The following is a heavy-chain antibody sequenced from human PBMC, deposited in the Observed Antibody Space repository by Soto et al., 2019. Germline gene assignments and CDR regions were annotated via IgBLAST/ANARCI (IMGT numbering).Heavy chain of an antibody. CDR2: INPSGGST. CDR3: ARNVSSGFDY. Sequence: GASVKVSCKASGYTFITYYIHWVRQAPGQGLEWMGFINPSGGSTSYAQKFQARVTMTRDTSTSTVYMELSSLRSEDTAVYYCARNVSSGFDYWGQGTLVTVSS. CDR1: GYTFITYY. V-gene: IGHV1-46*01. J-gene: IGHJ4*02. D-gene: IGHD2-15*01.